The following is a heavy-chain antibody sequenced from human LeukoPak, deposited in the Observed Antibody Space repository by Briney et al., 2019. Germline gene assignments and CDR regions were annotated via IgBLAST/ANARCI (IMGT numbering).Heavy chain of an antibody. CDR1: GFTLSSNY. V-gene: IGHV3-53*01. D-gene: IGHD4-23*01. CDR2: IYTGGNT. J-gene: IGHJ3*02. Sequence: PGGSLRLSCAASGFTLSSNYMTWVRQAPGKGLEWVSVIYTGGNTNYAGSVKGRFTISRDNSKNTLYLQMNSLRAEDTAVYYCAKEGYGGNSGAFDIWGQGTMVTVSS. CDR3: AKEGYGGNSGAFDI.